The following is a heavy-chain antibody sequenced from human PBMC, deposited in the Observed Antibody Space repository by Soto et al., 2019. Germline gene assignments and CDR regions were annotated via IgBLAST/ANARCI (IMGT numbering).Heavy chain of an antibody. J-gene: IGHJ4*02. CDR2: IYWNDDK. CDR3: AHTYYDFWSGYQDY. V-gene: IGHV2-5*01. CDR1: GFSLSTSGVG. D-gene: IGHD3-3*01. Sequence: SGPTLVNPTQTLTLTCTFSGFSLSTSGVGVGWIRQPPGKALEWLALIYWNDDKRYSPSLKSRLTITKDTSKNRVVLTMTNMDPVDTATYYCAHTYYDFWSGYQDYWGQGTLVTVSS.